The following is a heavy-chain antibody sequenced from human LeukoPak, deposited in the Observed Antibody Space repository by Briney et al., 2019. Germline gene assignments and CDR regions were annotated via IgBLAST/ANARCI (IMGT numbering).Heavy chain of an antibody. CDR2: INPSSGGT. D-gene: IGHD2-2*01. Sequence: ASVKVSCKASGYTFTGYYMHWVRQAPGQGLEWMGWINPSSGGTNYAQKFQGRVTMTRDTSISTAYMELSRLRSDDTAVYYCARDPNQLLFGRYYYYYMDVWGKGTTVTISS. CDR1: GYTFTGYY. CDR3: ARDPNQLLFGRYYYYYMDV. V-gene: IGHV1-2*02. J-gene: IGHJ6*03.